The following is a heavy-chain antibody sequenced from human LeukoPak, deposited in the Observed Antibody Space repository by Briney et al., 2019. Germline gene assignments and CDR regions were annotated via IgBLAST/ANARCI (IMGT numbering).Heavy chain of an antibody. CDR3: AREIAPIAVAGPTSGYFDL. CDR1: GGTFSSYA. V-gene: IGHV1-69*06. J-gene: IGHJ2*01. CDR2: IIPIFGTA. D-gene: IGHD6-19*01. Sequence: GASVKVSCKASGGTFSSYAISWVRQAPGQGLELMGKIIPIFGTANYAQRFQGRVTITADKSTSTAYMELSSLRSEDTAVYYCAREIAPIAVAGPTSGYFDLWGRGTLVTVSS.